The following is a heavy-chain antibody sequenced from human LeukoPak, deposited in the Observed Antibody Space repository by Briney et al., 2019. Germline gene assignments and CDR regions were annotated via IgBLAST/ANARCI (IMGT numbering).Heavy chain of an antibody. Sequence: GGSLRLSCAASGFTFSDHYMTWPRQAPGKGLEWVAYTSNRRDYTNYADSVKGRFTISRANANNSLYLQMTDLSADDTAVYYCVYYGSATQGAFDVWGQGTMVTVSS. J-gene: IGHJ3*01. CDR3: VYYGSATQGAFDV. CDR2: TSNRRDYT. CDR1: GFTFSDHY. V-gene: IGHV3-11*06. D-gene: IGHD3-10*01.